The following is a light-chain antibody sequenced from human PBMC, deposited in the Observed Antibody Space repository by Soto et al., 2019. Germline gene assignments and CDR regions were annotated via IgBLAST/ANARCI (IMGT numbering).Light chain of an antibody. CDR3: QQYNNWPLT. Sequence: EIVMTHSPATLSLSPGERATLSFRASQSVSSNLAWYQQKPGQAPRLLIYGSSTRATGIPARFSGSGSGTEFTLTISSLQSEDLAVYYCQQYNNWPLTFGGGTKVDIK. J-gene: IGKJ4*01. CDR1: QSVSSN. CDR2: GSS. V-gene: IGKV3-15*01.